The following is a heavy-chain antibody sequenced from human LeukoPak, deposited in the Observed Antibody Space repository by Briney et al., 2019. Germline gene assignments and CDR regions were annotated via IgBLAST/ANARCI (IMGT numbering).Heavy chain of an antibody. CDR1: GFTFSSYS. J-gene: IGHJ4*02. V-gene: IGHV3-21*01. Sequence: TGGSLRLSCAASGFTFSSYSMNWVRQAPGKGLEWVSSISSSSYIYYADSVRGRFTISRDNSKNTLYLQMNSLRAEDTAVCYCAKDYAPPRYWGQGTLVTVSS. CDR2: ISSSSYI. D-gene: IGHD4-17*01. CDR3: AKDYAPPRY.